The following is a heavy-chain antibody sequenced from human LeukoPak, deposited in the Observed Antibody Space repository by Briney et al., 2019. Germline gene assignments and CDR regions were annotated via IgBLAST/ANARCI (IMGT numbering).Heavy chain of an antibody. D-gene: IGHD6-13*01. Sequence: GASVKVSCKTSGYSFTAFYIHWVRQAPGQGLEWMGWIHPRRGDTNYAQKFQGRVTMTRDTSISTAYLDLSSLRSDDTAVYYCARDVAAGGTDPGYWGQGTLVTVSS. CDR3: ARDVAAGGTDPGY. J-gene: IGHJ4*02. CDR1: GYSFTAFY. CDR2: IHPRRGDT. V-gene: IGHV1-2*02.